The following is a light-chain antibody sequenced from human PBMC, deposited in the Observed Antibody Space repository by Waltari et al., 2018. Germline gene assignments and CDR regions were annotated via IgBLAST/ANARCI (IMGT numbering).Light chain of an antibody. J-gene: IGLJ2*01. V-gene: IGLV3-19*01. CDR3: NSRDSSDNPV. Sequence: SSELTQDPAMSVALGQTVRITCQGDSLRRFYASWYQQKPGQAPVLVMYGKNNRPSGIPDRLSDSSSGNTASLTITGAQAEDEADYYCNSRDSSDNPVFGGGTKLTVL. CDR1: SLRRFY. CDR2: GKN.